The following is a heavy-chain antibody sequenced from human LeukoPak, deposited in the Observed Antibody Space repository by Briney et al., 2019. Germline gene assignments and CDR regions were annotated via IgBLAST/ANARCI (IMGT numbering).Heavy chain of an antibody. CDR2: ISGSGGST. CDR1: GFTFSSYA. J-gene: IGHJ4*02. CDR3: ATFNHPWPSPIGSFGY. D-gene: IGHD3-10*01. V-gene: IGHV3-23*01. Sequence: PGGSLRLSCAASGFTFSSYAMSWARQAPGKGWKWASAISGSGGSTYYADSVKGRFTISRDNSKNTLYLQMNSLRAEDTAVYYCATFNHPWPSPIGSFGYWGQGTLVTVSS.